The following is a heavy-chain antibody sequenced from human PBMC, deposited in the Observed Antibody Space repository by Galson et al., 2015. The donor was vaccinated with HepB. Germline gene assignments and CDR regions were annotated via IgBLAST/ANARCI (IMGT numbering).Heavy chain of an antibody. CDR3: ARLGSGGGYYGSGSLSAFDI. D-gene: IGHD3-10*01. V-gene: IGHV3-53*04. J-gene: IGHJ3*02. CDR2: IYSGGST. CDR1: GFTVSSNY. Sequence: LRLSCAASGFTVSSNYMSWVRQAPGKGLEWVSVIYSGGSTYYADSVKGRFTISRHNSKNTLYLQMNSLRAEDTAVYYCARLGSGGGYYGSGSLSAFDIWGQGTMVTVSS.